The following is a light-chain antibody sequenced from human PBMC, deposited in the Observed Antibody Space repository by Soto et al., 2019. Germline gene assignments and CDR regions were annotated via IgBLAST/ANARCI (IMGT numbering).Light chain of an antibody. CDR3: RQRSNWPGLT. V-gene: IGKV3-11*01. J-gene: IGKJ4*01. CDR1: QSVSSY. Sequence: EIVLTQSPATLSLSPGERATLSCRASQSVSSYLAWYQQKPGQAPRLLIYDASNRATGIPARFSGSGSGTAFTLTISSLEPEDFAGYYCRQRSNWPGLTFGGGTKVEIK. CDR2: DAS.